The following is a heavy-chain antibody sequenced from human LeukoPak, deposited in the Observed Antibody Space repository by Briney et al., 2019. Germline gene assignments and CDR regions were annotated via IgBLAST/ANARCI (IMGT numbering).Heavy chain of an antibody. CDR1: GFTFSSYA. Sequence: GGSLRLSCAASGFTFSSYAMSWVRQAPGKGLEWVSAISGSGGSTYYADSVKGRFTTSRDNSKNTLYLQMNSMRAEDTAVYYCAKDLGYCSGGSCYPAFYFDYWGQGTLVTVSS. J-gene: IGHJ4*02. V-gene: IGHV3-23*01. CDR2: ISGSGGST. D-gene: IGHD2-15*01. CDR3: AKDLGYCSGGSCYPAFYFDY.